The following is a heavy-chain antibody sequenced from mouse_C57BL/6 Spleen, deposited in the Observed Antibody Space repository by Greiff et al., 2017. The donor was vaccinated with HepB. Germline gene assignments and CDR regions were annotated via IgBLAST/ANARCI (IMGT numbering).Heavy chain of an antibody. D-gene: IGHD1-1*01. CDR3: AISTVAYAMDY. J-gene: IGHJ4*01. CDR1: GYTFTSYW. CDR2: IYPSDSET. Sequence: QVQLQQPGAELVRPGSSVKLSYKASGYTFTSYWMDWVKQRPGQGLEWIVNIYPSDSETHYNQKFKDKATLTVDKSSSTAYMQLSSLTSEDSAVYYCAISTVAYAMDYWGQGTSVTVSS. V-gene: IGHV1-61*01.